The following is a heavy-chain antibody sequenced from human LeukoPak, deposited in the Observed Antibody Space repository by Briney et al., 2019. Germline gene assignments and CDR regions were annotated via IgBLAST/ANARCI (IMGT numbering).Heavy chain of an antibody. CDR1: GFTFSNYW. Sequence: PGGSLRLSCAASGFTFSNYWMNWVRQAPGKGLEWVAVISYAGSNIFYADSVKGRFTISRDNSKKTVYLQMTSLRAEDTAVYYCAKDAYDYDSRCPDYWGQGTLVTVSS. V-gene: IGHV3-30*18. D-gene: IGHD3-22*01. CDR3: AKDAYDYDSRCPDY. J-gene: IGHJ4*02. CDR2: ISYAGSNI.